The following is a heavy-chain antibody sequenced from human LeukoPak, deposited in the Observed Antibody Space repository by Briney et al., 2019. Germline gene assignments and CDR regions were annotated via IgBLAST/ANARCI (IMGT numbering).Heavy chain of an antibody. Sequence: SETLSLTCAVYGGSFSGDYWSWIRQPPGKGLEWIGEINHSGSTNYNPSLKSRVTISVDTSKNQFSLKLSSVTAADTAVYYCARKSGYWPYYYYYMDVWGKGTTVTVSS. CDR1: GGSFSGDY. CDR3: ARKSGYWPYYYYYMDV. CDR2: INHSGST. V-gene: IGHV4-34*01. D-gene: IGHD3-3*01. J-gene: IGHJ6*03.